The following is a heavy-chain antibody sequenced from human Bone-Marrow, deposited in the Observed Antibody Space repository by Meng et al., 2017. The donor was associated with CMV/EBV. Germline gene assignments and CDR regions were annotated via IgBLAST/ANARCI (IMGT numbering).Heavy chain of an antibody. CDR1: GGSISSSSYY. J-gene: IGHJ6*02. V-gene: IGHV4-39*01. CDR3: ARLRRYGMDG. Sequence: SETLSLTCTVSGGSISSSSYYWGWIRQPPGKGLEWIGSIYYSGSTYYNPSLKSRVTISVDTSKNQFSLKLSSVTAADTAVYYCARLRRYGMDGWGQGTTVTVSS. CDR2: IYYSGST.